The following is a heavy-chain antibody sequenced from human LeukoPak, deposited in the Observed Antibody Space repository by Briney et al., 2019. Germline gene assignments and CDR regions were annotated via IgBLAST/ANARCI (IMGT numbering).Heavy chain of an antibody. CDR3: ARVDYGDYGRYAEYFQH. D-gene: IGHD4-17*01. Sequence: PSQTLSLTCTVSGGSISSGDYYWSWIRQPPGKGLEWIGYIYYSGSTYYNPSLKSRVTISVDTSKNQFSLKLSSVTAADTAVYYCARVDYGDYGRYAEYFQHWGQGTLVTVSS. CDR1: GGSISSGDYY. CDR2: IYYSGST. V-gene: IGHV4-30-4*01. J-gene: IGHJ1*01.